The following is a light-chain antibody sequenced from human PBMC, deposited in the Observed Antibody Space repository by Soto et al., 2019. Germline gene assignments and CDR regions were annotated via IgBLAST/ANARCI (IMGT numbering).Light chain of an antibody. CDR2: RAS. J-gene: IGKJ1*01. CDR1: QSLVHSDGNTY. CDR3: MPGTNWPGR. V-gene: IGKV2-30*02. Sequence: DVEMTQSPLSLPVSLGQPASISCRSSQSLVHSDGNTYLNWFQQRPGQSPRRLISRASNRDSGVADSFRGSGSGTDFILKIGSVEAEDVAVHYCMPGTNWPGRLGQGT.